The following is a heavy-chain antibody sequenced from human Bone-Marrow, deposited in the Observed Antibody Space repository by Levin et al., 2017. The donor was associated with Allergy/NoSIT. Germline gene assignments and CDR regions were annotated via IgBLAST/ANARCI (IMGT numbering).Heavy chain of an antibody. V-gene: IGHV3-23*05. CDR1: GFTFSSYA. Sequence: GESLKISCAASGFTFSSYAMSWVRQAPGKGLEWVASIHNSSRSTHYADSVKGRFTISRDNSKNRLSLQMYSLRAEDTAVYYCAKDLLYFYGSASYDFWGQGTLVTVSS. CDR3: AKDLLYFYGSASYDF. D-gene: IGHD3-10*01. J-gene: IGHJ4*02. CDR2: IHNSSRST.